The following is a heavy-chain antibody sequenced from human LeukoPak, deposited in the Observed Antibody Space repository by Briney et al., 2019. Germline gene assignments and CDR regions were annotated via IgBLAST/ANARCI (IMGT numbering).Heavy chain of an antibody. J-gene: IGHJ4*02. Sequence: SETLSLTCTVSGGSISSGSYYWSWIRQPAGKGLEWIGRIYTSGSTNYNPSLKSRVTISVDTSKNQFSLKLSSVTAADTAVYYCARIFGGDYVWGSYRHFDYWGQGTLVTVSS. CDR2: IYTSGST. CDR3: ARIFGGDYVWGSYRHFDY. V-gene: IGHV4-61*02. D-gene: IGHD3-16*02. CDR1: GGSISSGSYY.